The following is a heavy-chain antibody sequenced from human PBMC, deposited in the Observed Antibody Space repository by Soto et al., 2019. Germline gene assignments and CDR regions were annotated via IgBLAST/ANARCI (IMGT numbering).Heavy chain of an antibody. CDR1: DDSINSDKYY. D-gene: IGHD6-13*01. Sequence: SETLSLTCSVSDDSINSDKYYWGWIRQPPGKGLEWIGSIYYRGNAYYNPSLQTRVTISLDKSRSQFSLKLNSVTAADSAVYFCAREDRIAPAGSGYYYFGLDVWGQGTTVTVSS. V-gene: IGHV4-39*02. CDR3: AREDRIAPAGSGYYYFGLDV. CDR2: IYYRGNA. J-gene: IGHJ6*02.